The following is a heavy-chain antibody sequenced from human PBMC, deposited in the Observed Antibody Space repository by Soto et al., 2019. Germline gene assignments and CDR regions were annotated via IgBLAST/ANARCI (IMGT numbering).Heavy chain of an antibody. CDR3: ARSYYDTTGFAVDP. J-gene: IGHJ5*02. CDR1: GASVSTGY. D-gene: IGHD3-22*01. CDR2: MYFGGSF. Sequence: QMQLQESGPGLVKPSETLSLTCTVSGASVSTGYWSWIRQPPGRALEWIGFMYFGGSFNYNPSLTSRVTISVETSKNQFSMKVTSVTAADTAVSYCARSYYDTTGFAVDPWGQGTLVTVSS. V-gene: IGHV4-59*02.